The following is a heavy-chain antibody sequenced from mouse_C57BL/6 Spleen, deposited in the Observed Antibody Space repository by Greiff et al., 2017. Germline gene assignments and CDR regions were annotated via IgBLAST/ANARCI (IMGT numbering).Heavy chain of an antibody. CDR1: GYTFTSYW. CDR3: ARSSLEGFAY. V-gene: IGHV1-50*01. CDR2: IDPSDSYT. Sequence: QVQLQQPGAELVKPGASVKLSCKASGYTFTSYWMQWVKQRPGQGLEWIGEIDPSDSYTNYNQKFKGKATLTVDTSSSTAYMQLSSLTAEDSAVYYCARSSLEGFAYWGQGTLVTVSA. J-gene: IGHJ3*01.